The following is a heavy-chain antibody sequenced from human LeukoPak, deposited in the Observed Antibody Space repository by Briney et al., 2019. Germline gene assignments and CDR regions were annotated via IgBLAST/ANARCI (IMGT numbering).Heavy chain of an antibody. V-gene: IGHV3-33*06. CDR2: IWYDGSNK. D-gene: IGHD3-10*01. CDR3: AKDYYGSGSSGFDY. J-gene: IGHJ4*02. CDR1: GFTFSSYG. Sequence: GGSLRLSCAASGFTFSSYGMHRVRQAPGKGLEWVAVIWYDGSNKYYADSVKGRFTISRDNSKNTLYLQMNSLRAEDTAVYYCAKDYYGSGSSGFDYWGQGTLVTVSS.